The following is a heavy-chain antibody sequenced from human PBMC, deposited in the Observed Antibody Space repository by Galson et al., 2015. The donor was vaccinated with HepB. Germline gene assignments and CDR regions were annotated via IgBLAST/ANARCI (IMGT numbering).Heavy chain of an antibody. Sequence: SLRLSCAASGFTFSSYDMHWVRQAPGKGLEWVAVIWSDGSNRYSADSVKGRFTISRDNSKDTLDLQMNSLRVEDTAVYYCARDLNNYFDYWGQGTLVIVSS. CDR1: GFTFSSYD. J-gene: IGHJ4*02. CDR3: ARDLNNYFDY. V-gene: IGHV3-33*01. CDR2: IWSDGSNR.